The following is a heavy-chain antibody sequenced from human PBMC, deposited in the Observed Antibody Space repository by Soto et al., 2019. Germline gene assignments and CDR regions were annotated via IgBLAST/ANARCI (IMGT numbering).Heavy chain of an antibody. CDR1: GGTFSSYA. CDR2: IIPIFGTA. CDR3: AREAPKLELRNWFDP. D-gene: IGHD1-7*01. V-gene: IGHV1-69*01. Sequence: QVQLVQSGAEVKKPGSSVKVSCKASGGTFSSYAISWVRQAPGQGLEWMGGIIPIFGTANYAQKFQGRVKITADESTSTAYMELSSLRSADTAVYYCAREAPKLELRNWFDPWGQGTLVTVSS. J-gene: IGHJ5*02.